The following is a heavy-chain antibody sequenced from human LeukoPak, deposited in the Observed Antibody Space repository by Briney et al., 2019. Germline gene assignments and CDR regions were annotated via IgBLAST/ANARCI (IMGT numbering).Heavy chain of an antibody. CDR1: GYSFTSYW. CDR3: ARGGYGSGSYYWGNWWFDP. V-gene: IGHV5-51*01. CDR2: IYPGDSDT. D-gene: IGHD3-10*01. Sequence: GESLQISCQGSGYSFTSYWIGWVRQMPGKGLEWMGIIYPGDSDTRYSPSFQGQVTISADKSINTAYLQWSSLKASDTAMYYCARGGYGSGSYYWGNWWFDPWGQGTLVTVSS. J-gene: IGHJ5*02.